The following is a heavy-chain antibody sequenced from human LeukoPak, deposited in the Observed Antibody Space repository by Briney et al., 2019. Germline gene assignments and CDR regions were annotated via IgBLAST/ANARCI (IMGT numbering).Heavy chain of an antibody. Sequence: GGSLRLSCAASGLAFSDYWMSWVRQAPGKGLEWVANIKPDGGHQNYVDSVKGRFTISRDNAQNSLFLQMHSLRAEDTAVYYCARFGVAYGVDVWGQGTTVTVSS. CDR2: IKPDGGHQ. V-gene: IGHV3-7*01. CDR3: ARFGVAYGVDV. J-gene: IGHJ6*02. CDR1: GLAFSDYW. D-gene: IGHD3-10*01.